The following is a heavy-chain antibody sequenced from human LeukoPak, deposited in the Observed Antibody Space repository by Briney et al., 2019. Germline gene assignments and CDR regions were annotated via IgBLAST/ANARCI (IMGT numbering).Heavy chain of an antibody. Sequence: PGGSLRLSCATSGFIFSDYEMNWVRQAPGKGLEWVSYISSSGRTIFYADSVKGRFTISRDSAKNSLYLQMNSLRDEDTAVYYCARDGGGHSNGNDAFDIWGQGTMVTVSS. V-gene: IGHV3-48*03. CDR1: GFIFSDYE. D-gene: IGHD3-16*01. J-gene: IGHJ3*02. CDR2: ISSSGRTI. CDR3: ARDGGGHSNGNDAFDI.